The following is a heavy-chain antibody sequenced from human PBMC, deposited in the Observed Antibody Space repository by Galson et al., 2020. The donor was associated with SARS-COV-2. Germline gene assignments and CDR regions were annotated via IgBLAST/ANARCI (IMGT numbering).Heavy chain of an antibody. CDR2: IDWDADK. J-gene: IGHJ4*02. D-gene: IGHD6-19*01. Sequence: SGPTLVKLTQTLTQTCTLSGLSLSTSGMGVSWIRQPPGKGLEWHALIDWDADKYYSPSLKTRLTISKDTSKNQVVLTMTNMDPVDTATYYRARSQWLVLGPGTWFDYWGQGTLFTVSS. CDR3: ARSQWLVLGPGTWFDY. CDR1: GLSLSTSGMG. V-gene: IGHV2-70*01.